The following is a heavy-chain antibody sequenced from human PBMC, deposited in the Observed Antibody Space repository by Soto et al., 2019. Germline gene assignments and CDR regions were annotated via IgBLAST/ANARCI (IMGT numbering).Heavy chain of an antibody. CDR2: VYYSGST. Sequence: SETLSLTCTVSGGSVSSSSYYWGWVRQAPGKGLEWIGSVYYSGSTYYNPSLESRVTISVDKSKNQFSLKLMSLSAADTAVYYCGRLEGLATISYYFDYWGQGALVTVSS. CDR3: GRLEGLATISYYFDY. CDR1: GGSVSSSSYY. D-gene: IGHD3-9*01. V-gene: IGHV4-39*01. J-gene: IGHJ4*02.